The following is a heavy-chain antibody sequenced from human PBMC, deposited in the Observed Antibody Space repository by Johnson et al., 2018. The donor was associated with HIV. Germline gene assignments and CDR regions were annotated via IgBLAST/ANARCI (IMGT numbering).Heavy chain of an antibody. CDR3: ATLIYRSDAFDI. CDR1: GFTFSSYW. J-gene: IGHJ3*02. CDR2: INSDGSST. Sequence: VQLVESGGGLVQPGGSLRLSCAASGFTFSSYWMHWVRQAPGKGLVWVSRINSDGSSTSYADSVKGRFTISRDNAKNTLYLQMKSLRAEDTALYYCATLIYRSDAFDIWGQGTMVTVSS. V-gene: IGHV3-74*02. D-gene: IGHD1-26*01.